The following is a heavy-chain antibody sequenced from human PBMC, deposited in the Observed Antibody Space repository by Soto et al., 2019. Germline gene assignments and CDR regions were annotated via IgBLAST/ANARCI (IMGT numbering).Heavy chain of an antibody. V-gene: IGHV4-59*01. CDR2: IYYSGST. Sequence: QVQLQESGPGLVKPSETLSLTCSVSNGSISAYYWTWIRQPPGKGLEWIGFIYYSGSTSYNPSLKSRVTMSVDTSNNQFSPKLSSVTAADTAVYYCARYSGTYYVYWGQGTLVTVSS. D-gene: IGHD1-26*01. J-gene: IGHJ4*02. CDR1: NGSISAYY. CDR3: ARYSGTYYVY.